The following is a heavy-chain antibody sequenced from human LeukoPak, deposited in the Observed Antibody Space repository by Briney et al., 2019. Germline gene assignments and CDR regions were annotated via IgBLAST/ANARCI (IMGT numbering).Heavy chain of an antibody. J-gene: IGHJ4*02. D-gene: IGHD6-13*01. V-gene: IGHV3-21*01. CDR3: ASQMAAAGEFDY. Sequence: GGSLRLSCAASGFTFSSYSMTWVRQAPGKGLEWVSSISSSSSYIYYADSVKGRFTISRDNAKNSLYLQMNSLRAEDTAVYYCASQMAAAGEFDYWGQGTLVTVSS. CDR1: GFTFSSYS. CDR2: ISSSSSYI.